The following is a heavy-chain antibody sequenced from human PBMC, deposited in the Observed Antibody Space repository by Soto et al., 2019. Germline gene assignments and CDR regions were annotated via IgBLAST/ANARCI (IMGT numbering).Heavy chain of an antibody. CDR1: GFTFSNYW. V-gene: IGHV3-74*01. J-gene: IGHJ4*02. CDR2: INSDGSSA. CDR3: ARDTLELLYYFDY. D-gene: IGHD1-7*01. Sequence: GGSLRLSCAASGFTFSNYWMHWVRQAPGKGLVWVSRINSDGSSASYADSVKGRFTISRDNAKNTLYLQTNSLRAEDTAVYYCARDTLELLYYFDYWGQGTLVTVSS.